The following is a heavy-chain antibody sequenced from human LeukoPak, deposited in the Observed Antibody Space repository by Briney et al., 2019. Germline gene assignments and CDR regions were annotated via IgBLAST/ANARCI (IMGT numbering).Heavy chain of an antibody. J-gene: IGHJ6*03. V-gene: IGHV1-2*02. CDR2: INPNSGGT. Sequence: ASVKVSCRASGYTFTGYYMHWVRQAPGQGLEWMGWINPNSGGTNYAQKFQGGVTMTRDTSISTAYMDLSRLRSDDTAVYYCARLTVVTPIYSWGYYYYYYMDVWGKGTTVTISS. CDR3: ARLTVVTPIYSWGYYYYYYMDV. CDR1: GYTFTGYY. D-gene: IGHD4-23*01.